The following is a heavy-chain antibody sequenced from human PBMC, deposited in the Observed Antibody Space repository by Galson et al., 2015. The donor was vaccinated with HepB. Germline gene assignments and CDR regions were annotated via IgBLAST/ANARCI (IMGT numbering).Heavy chain of an antibody. CDR1: GFTFEDYA. CDR2: ISSKSDFT. V-gene: IGHV3-9*01. Sequence: SLRLSCAASGFTFEDYAMHWVRQVPGKGLEWVAGISSKSDFTGYADSVRGRFTISRDNAKYSLHLQMNSLRTEDTALYYCAQDLTYYYGSGSYFVGMNAWGQGTTVTVSA. D-gene: IGHD3-10*01. CDR3: AQDLTYYYGSGSYFVGMNA. J-gene: IGHJ6*01.